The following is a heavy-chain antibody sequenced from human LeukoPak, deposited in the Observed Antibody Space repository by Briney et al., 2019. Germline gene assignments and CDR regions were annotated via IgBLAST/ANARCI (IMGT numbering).Heavy chain of an antibody. J-gene: IGHJ4*02. CDR1: GGSISSSSYY. CDR2: IYYSGST. D-gene: IGHD3-16*02. Sequence: SETLSLTCTVSGGSISSSSYYWGWIRQPPGKGLEWIGSIYYSGSTYYNPSLKSRVTISVDTSKNQFSLKLSSVTAADTAVYYCARSIMITFGGVIPHYFDYWGQGALVTVSS. CDR3: ARSIMITFGGVIPHYFDY. V-gene: IGHV4-39*01.